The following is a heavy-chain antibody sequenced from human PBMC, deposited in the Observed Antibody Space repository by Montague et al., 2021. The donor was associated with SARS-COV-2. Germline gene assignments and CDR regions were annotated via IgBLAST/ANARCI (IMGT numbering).Heavy chain of an antibody. J-gene: IGHJ4*02. CDR1: GFTFSSYE. Sequence: SLRLSCAASGFTFSSYEMNWVRQAPGKGLEWVSYISSSGSTIYYADSVKGRFTISRDNAKNSLYLQMNSLRAEDTALYYCAKDLSMGGYYFGYWGQGTLVTVSS. V-gene: IGHV3-48*03. CDR2: ISSSGSTI. D-gene: IGHD3-22*01. CDR3: AKDLSMGGYYFGY.